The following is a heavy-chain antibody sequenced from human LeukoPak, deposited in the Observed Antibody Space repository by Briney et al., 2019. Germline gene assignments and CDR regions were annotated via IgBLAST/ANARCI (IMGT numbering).Heavy chain of an antibody. Sequence: SETLSLTCTVSGGSISSSSYYWGWIRQPPGKGLEWIGSIYYSGSTYYNPSLKSRVTISVDTSKNQFSLKLSSVTAADTAVYYSATSREGTIDYWGQGTLVTVSS. V-gene: IGHV4-39*01. CDR3: ATSREGTIDY. CDR1: GGSISSSSYY. CDR2: IYYSGST. J-gene: IGHJ4*02. D-gene: IGHD1-1*01.